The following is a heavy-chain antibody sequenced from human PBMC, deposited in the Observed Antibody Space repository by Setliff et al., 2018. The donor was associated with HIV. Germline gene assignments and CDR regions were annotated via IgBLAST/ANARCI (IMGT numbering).Heavy chain of an antibody. J-gene: IGHJ6*03. V-gene: IGHV3-21*01. Sequence: GGSLRLSCAASGFTFSSYTMDWVRQAPGKGLEWVSSRFTISRDNAKNSLYLQMNSLRAEDTAVYYCARDSAHCSGGSCPSYYYYMDVWGKGTTVTVSS. CDR1: GFTFSSYT. D-gene: IGHD2-15*01. CDR3: ARDSAHCSGGSCPSYYYYMDV.